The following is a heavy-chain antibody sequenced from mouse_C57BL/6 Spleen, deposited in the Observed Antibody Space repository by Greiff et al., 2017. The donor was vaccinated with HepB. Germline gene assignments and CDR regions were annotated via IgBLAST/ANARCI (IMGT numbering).Heavy chain of an antibody. Sequence: SCKASGYTFTSYWMHWVKQRPGRGLEWIGRIDPNSGGTKYNEKFKSKATLTVDKPSSTAYMQLSSLTSEDSAVYYCAGPHYYGSSWYFDVWGTGTTVTVSS. CDR1: GYTFTSYW. CDR2: IDPNSGGT. J-gene: IGHJ1*03. V-gene: IGHV1-72*01. CDR3: AGPHYYGSSWYFDV. D-gene: IGHD1-1*01.